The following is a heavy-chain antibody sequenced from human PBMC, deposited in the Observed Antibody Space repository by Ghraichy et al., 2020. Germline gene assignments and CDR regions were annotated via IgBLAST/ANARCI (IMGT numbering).Heavy chain of an antibody. CDR3: ARRVGSSSWYHGWFDP. CDR1: GGSISSSSYY. CDR2: IYYSGST. D-gene: IGHD6-13*01. J-gene: IGHJ5*02. V-gene: IGHV4-39*01. Sequence: SETLSLTCTVSGGSISSSSYYWGWIRQPPGKGLEWIGSIYYSGSTYYNPSLKSRVTISVDTSKNQFSLKLSSVTAADTAVYYCARRVGSSSWYHGWFDPWGQGTLVTVSS.